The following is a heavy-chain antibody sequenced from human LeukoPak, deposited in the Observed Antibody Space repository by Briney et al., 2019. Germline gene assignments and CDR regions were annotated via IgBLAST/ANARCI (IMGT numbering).Heavy chain of an antibody. CDR1: GYSIRSGYY. CDR2: IFRDGTA. Sequence: SETLSLTCTVSGYSIRSGYYWGWIRPPPGKGPEWIGSIFRDGTAYYNPSLKSRVSISVDTSRNQFFLNLRSVTAADTAVYFCARTYCGGDCHFFYYNYYMDVWGKGTTVTVSS. CDR3: ARTYCGGDCHFFYYNYYMDV. D-gene: IGHD2-21*02. J-gene: IGHJ6*03. V-gene: IGHV4-38-2*02.